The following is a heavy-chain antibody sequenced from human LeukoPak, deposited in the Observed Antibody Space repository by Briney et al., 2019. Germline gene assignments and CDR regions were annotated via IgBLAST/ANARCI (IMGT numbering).Heavy chain of an antibody. CDR1: GFTFSSYG. CDR3: AKDWYGDRGHYFDY. Sequence: PGGSLRLSCAASGFTFSSYGMSWVRQAPGKGLEWVSAISGSGGSTYYADSVKGRFTISRDNSKNTLYLQMNSLRAEDTAVYYCAKDWYGDRGHYFDYWGQGILVTVSS. V-gene: IGHV3-23*01. D-gene: IGHD4-17*01. J-gene: IGHJ4*02. CDR2: ISGSGGST.